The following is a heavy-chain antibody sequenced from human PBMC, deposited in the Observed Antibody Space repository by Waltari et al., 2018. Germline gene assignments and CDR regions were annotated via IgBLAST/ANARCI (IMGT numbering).Heavy chain of an antibody. CDR2: IYYSGST. V-gene: IGHV4-31*01. CDR3: ARERDSSSSGLQTGGMDV. J-gene: IGHJ6*02. D-gene: IGHD6-6*01. CDR1: GGSISSGGYY. Sequence: QVQLQESGPGLVKPSQTLSLTCTVSGGSISSGGYYWSWIRQHPGKGLGWIGYIYYSGSTYYNPSPKMQVTISGDTSKNQFSLKLSSVTAADTAVYYCARERDSSSSGLQTGGMDVWGQGTTVTVSS.